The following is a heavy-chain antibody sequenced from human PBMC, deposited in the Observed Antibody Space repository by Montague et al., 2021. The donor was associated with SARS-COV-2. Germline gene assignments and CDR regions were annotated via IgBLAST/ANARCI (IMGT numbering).Heavy chain of an antibody. Sequence: SETLSLTCTVSGGSISSYYWSWIRQPPGKGLEWIGYIYYGGSTNYNPSLQSRVTISVDTSKNQFSLKLSSVTAADTAVYYCARGAGRGSGYGKYYYYYYGMDVWGQGTTVTVSS. CDR3: ARGAGRGSGYGKYYYYYYGMDV. D-gene: IGHD5-12*01. CDR2: IYYGGST. CDR1: GGSISSYY. J-gene: IGHJ6*02. V-gene: IGHV4-59*01.